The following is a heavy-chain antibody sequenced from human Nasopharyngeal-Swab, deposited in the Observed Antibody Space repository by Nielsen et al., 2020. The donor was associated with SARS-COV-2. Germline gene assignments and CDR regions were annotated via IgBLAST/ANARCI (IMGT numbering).Heavy chain of an antibody. CDR3: ARDQEDGVDYYYGMDV. Sequence: WIRQPPGKGLEWIGYIYYSGSTNYNPSPKSRVTISVDTSKNQFSLKLSSVTAADTAVYYCARDQEDGVDYYYGMDVWGQGTTVTVSS. J-gene: IGHJ6*02. D-gene: IGHD3-10*01. CDR2: IYYSGST. V-gene: IGHV4-59*12.